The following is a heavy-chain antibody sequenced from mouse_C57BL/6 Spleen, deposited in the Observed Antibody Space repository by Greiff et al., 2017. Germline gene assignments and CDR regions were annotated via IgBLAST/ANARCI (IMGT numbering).Heavy chain of an antibody. CDR1: GYAFSSSW. V-gene: IGHV1-82*01. CDR3: ARREDYYGSSYGGYFDV. Sequence: QVQLQQSGPELVKPGASVKISCKASGYAFSSSWMNWVKQRPGKGLAWIGRIYPGDGDTNYNGKFKGKATLTADKSSSTAYMQLSSLTSEDSAVYFCARREDYYGSSYGGYFDVWGTGTTVTVSS. J-gene: IGHJ1*03. D-gene: IGHD1-1*01. CDR2: IYPGDGDT.